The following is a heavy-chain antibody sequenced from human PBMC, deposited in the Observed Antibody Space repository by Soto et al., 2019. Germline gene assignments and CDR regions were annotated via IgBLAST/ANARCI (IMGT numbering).Heavy chain of an antibody. CDR1: GFTFSSYG. D-gene: IGHD6-19*01. Sequence: GGSLRLSCAASGFTFSSYGMHWVRQAPGKGLEWVAVIWYDGSNKYYADSVKGRFTISRDNSKNTLYLQMNSLRAEDTAVYYCARDKSRLAFDYWGQGNLVTVSS. V-gene: IGHV3-33*01. J-gene: IGHJ4*02. CDR2: IWYDGSNK. CDR3: ARDKSRLAFDY.